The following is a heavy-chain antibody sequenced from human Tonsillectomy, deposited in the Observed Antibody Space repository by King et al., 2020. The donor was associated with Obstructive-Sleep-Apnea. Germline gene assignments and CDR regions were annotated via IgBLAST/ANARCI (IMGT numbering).Heavy chain of an antibody. CDR3: ARHRVVVVVPAASDSYSGMDV. Sequence: QLVQSGAEVKKPGESLRISCKGSGYSFTNYWISWVRQMPGKGLEWMGRIDPSDSYTNYSPSFQGHVTISTDKSISTAYLQWSSLMASDTAMYYCARHRVVVVVPAASDSYSGMDVWGQGTTVTVSS. J-gene: IGHJ6*02. CDR2: IDPSDSYT. CDR1: GYSFTNYW. D-gene: IGHD2-2*01. V-gene: IGHV5-10-1*01.